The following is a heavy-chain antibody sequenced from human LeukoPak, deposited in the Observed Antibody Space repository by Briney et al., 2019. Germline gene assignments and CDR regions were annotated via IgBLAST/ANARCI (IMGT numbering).Heavy chain of an antibody. CDR3: AGAFRARYFDL. Sequence: GGSLRLSCAASGFTFVNYAIHWVRQAPGKGLEWVAFISYDGSNKFYADSVKGRFTISRDNSKSTLYLQMNSLRAEDTAVYYCAGAFRARYFDLWGRGTLVTVSS. CDR2: ISYDGSNK. CDR1: GFTFVNYA. D-gene: IGHD2/OR15-2a*01. J-gene: IGHJ2*01. V-gene: IGHV3-30-3*01.